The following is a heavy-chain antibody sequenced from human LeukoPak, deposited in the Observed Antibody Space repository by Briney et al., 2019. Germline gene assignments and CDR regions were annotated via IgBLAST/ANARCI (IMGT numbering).Heavy chain of an antibody. Sequence: GGSLRLSCAASGFTFSSYSMNWVRQAPGKGLEWVSSISSSSSYIYYADSVKGRFTISRDNAKNSLYLQMNSLRAEDTAVYYCARGSDYYGSGSYYTHGYWGQGTLVTVSS. CDR1: GFTFSSYS. CDR3: ARGSDYYGSGSYYTHGY. D-gene: IGHD3-10*01. V-gene: IGHV3-21*01. CDR2: ISSSSSYI. J-gene: IGHJ4*02.